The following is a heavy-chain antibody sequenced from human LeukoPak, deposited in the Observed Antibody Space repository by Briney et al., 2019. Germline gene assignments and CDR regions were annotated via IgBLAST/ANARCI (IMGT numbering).Heavy chain of an antibody. D-gene: IGHD5-18*01. CDR2: INWNGGST. CDR1: GFSFSSYS. J-gene: IGHJ4*02. V-gene: IGHV3-20*04. Sequence: GGSLRLSCAAAGFSFSSYSMNWVRQVPGKGLEWVSGINWNGGSTGYADSVKGRFTISRDNAKNSLYLQMNSLRAEDTALYYCARGTGYSYGHSFDYWGQGTLVTVSS. CDR3: ARGTGYSYGHSFDY.